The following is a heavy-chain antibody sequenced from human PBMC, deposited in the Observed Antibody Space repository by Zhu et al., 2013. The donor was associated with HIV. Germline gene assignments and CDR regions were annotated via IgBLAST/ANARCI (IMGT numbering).Heavy chain of an antibody. CDR1: GYTFTSYY. CDR2: INPSGGST. CDR3: ARWGIVVVVTAYSGYYYYGMDV. J-gene: IGHJ6*02. V-gene: IGHV1-46*01. Sequence: QVQLVQSGAEVKKPGASVKVSCKASGYTFTSYYMHWVRQAPGQGLEWMGIINPSGGSTSYAQKFQGRVTMTRDTSTSTVYMELSSLRSEDTAVYYCARWGIVVVVTAYSGYYYYGMDVVGPRDHGHRLL. D-gene: IGHD2-21*02.